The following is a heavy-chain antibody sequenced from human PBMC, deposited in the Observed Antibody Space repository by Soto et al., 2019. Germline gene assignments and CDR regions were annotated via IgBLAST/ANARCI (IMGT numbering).Heavy chain of an antibody. D-gene: IGHD2-15*01. V-gene: IGHV1-46*03. CDR2: INPSGGST. J-gene: IGHJ4*02. Sequence: ASVKVSCKASGYTFTSYYMHSVRQAPGQGLEWMGIINPSGGSTSYAQKFQGRVTMTRDTSTSTVYMELSSLRSEDTAVYYCAREWQDIVVVVAGVFGYWGQGTLVTVSS. CDR1: GYTFTSYY. CDR3: AREWQDIVVVVAGVFGY.